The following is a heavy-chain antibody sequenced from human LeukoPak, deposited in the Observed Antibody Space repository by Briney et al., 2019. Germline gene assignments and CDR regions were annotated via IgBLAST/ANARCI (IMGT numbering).Heavy chain of an antibody. D-gene: IGHD1-26*01. J-gene: IGHJ4*02. CDR1: GFTFSSYW. CDR2: INSDGSST. Sequence: GGSLRLSCAASGFTFSSYWMHWVRHAPGKGLVWVSRINSDGSSTSYADSVKGRFTISRDNAKNTLYLQMNSLRAEDTAVYYCARGPLGWGSYYVYFDYWGQGTLVTVSS. CDR3: ARGPLGWGSYYVYFDY. V-gene: IGHV3-74*01.